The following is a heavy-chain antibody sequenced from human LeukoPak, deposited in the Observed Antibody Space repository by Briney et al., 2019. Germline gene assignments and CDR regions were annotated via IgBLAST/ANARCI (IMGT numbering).Heavy chain of an antibody. V-gene: IGHV4-34*01. CDR3: ARRTILWFGELTAFDY. D-gene: IGHD3-10*01. Sequence: SETLSLTCAIYGGSFSGYYWSWIRQPPGKGLEWIGEINHSGSTNYNPSLKSLVTISVDTSKNQFSLKLSSVTAADTAVYYCARRTILWFGELTAFDYWGQGTLVTVSS. J-gene: IGHJ4*02. CDR1: GGSFSGYY. CDR2: INHSGST.